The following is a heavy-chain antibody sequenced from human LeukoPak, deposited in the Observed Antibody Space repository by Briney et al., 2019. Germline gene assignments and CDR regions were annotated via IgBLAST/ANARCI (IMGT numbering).Heavy chain of an antibody. D-gene: IGHD3-22*01. J-gene: IGHJ4*02. Sequence: GGSLRLSCAASGFTFSSYAMSWVRQAPGKGLEWVSAISGSGGSTYYADSVKGRFTISRDNSKNTLYLQMNSLRAEDTAVYYCAVYYSSGPIAYWGQGTLVTVSS. CDR1: GFTFSSYA. CDR2: ISGSGGST. V-gene: IGHV3-23*01. CDR3: AVYYSSGPIAY.